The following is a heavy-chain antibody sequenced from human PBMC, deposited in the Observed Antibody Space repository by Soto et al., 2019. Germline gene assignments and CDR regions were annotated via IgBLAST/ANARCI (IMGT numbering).Heavy chain of an antibody. Sequence: GKGLEWVSSISSSSSYIYYADSVKGRFTISRDNAKNSLYLQMNSLRAEDTAVYYCARDGGNRYYDFWSGYYYYYYYGMDVWGQGTTVTVS. J-gene: IGHJ6*02. CDR2: ISSSSSYI. V-gene: IGHV3-21*01. CDR3: ARDGGNRYYDFWSGYYYYYYYGMDV. D-gene: IGHD3-3*01.